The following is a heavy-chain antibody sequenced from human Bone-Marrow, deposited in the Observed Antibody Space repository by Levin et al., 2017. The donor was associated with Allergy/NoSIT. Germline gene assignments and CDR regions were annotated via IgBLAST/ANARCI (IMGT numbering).Heavy chain of an antibody. CDR1: GFTFDDYA. J-gene: IGHJ2*01. CDR2: ITSNSGSV. V-gene: IGHV3-9*03. D-gene: IGHD2/OR15-2a*01. Sequence: RPGGSLRLSCAASGFTFDDYAMHWVRQPPGKGLEWVSGITSNSGSVAYADPVKGRFTISRDNAKNSLYLQMNSLRAEDMALYYCVKDESEYYFRYFDVWGRGTVVTVSS. CDR3: VKDESEYYFRYFDV.